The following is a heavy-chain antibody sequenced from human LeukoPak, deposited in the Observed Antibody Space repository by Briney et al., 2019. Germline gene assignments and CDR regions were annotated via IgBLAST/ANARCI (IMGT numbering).Heavy chain of an antibody. J-gene: IGHJ4*02. CDR1: GGSISSSSYY. D-gene: IGHD1-26*01. CDR3: ARHSVVGATYDY. V-gene: IGHV4-39*01. Sequence: PSETLSLTCTVSGGSISSSSYYWGWIRQPPGKGLEWIGSIYYSGSTYYNPSLKSRVTISVDTSKNQFSLKLSSVTAADTAVLYCARHSVVGATYDYCGQGTLVTVSS. CDR2: IYYSGST.